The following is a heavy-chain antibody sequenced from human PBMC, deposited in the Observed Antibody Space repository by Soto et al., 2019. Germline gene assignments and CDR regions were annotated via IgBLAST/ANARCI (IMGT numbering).Heavy chain of an antibody. J-gene: IGHJ4*02. D-gene: IGHD2-2*01. CDR1: GFTFTNFA. CDR2: ISGTGDTT. V-gene: IGHV3-23*01. CDR3: AKGYCSSTSCSFDY. Sequence: GGSLRLSCAASGFTFTNFAMNWVRQAPGKGLEWVSVISGTGDTTYNADSVKGRFTISRDNSMNTAFLQMNSLRAEDTALYYCAKGYCSSTSCSFDYWGQGTLVTVSS.